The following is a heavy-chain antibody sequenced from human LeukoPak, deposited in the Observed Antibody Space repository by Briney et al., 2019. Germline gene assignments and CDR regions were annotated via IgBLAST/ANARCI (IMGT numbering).Heavy chain of an antibody. J-gene: IGHJ4*02. D-gene: IGHD3-9*01. CDR1: GGSISSYY. CDR2: IYYSGST. V-gene: IGHV4-59*01. Sequence: SETLSLTCTVSGGSISSYYWSWIRQPPGKGLEWIGYIYYSGSTNYNPSLKSRVTISVDTSKNQFSLKLSSVTAADRAVYYCARLRPGLYYDILTGYFDYWGQGTLVTVSS. CDR3: ARLRPGLYYDILTGYFDY.